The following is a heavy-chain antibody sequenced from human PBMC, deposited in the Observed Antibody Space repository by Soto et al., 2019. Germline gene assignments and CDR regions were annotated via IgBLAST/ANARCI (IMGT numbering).Heavy chain of an antibody. Sequence: GGSLRLSCAASGFIFSNAWMSWVRQAPGKGLESVGLIKKKADGGTTDYAAPLKGRFTISRDDSKDTLYLQMSSLKTVDTAVYYCRTQWLDWGQGTMVTVYS. CDR2: IKKKADGGTT. CDR1: GFIFSNAW. D-gene: IGHD6-19*01. CDR3: RTQWLD. V-gene: IGHV3-15*01. J-gene: IGHJ4*02.